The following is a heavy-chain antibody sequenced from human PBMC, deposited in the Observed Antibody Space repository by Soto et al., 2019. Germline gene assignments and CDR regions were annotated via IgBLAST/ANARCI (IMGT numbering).Heavy chain of an antibody. V-gene: IGHV1-69*01. CDR1: GCIFSSYA. CDR3: ARGGSGYVWFNEF. CDR2: IVPIFGTA. D-gene: IGHD3-22*01. J-gene: IGHJ4*02. Sequence: QEQLLQSGAEVKKPGSSVKVSCKASGCIFSSYAMSWVRQAPGQGLEWMGGIVPIFGTANYAQKFQGSVTITADESTNTAYMDLSSLKSEDTAIYYCARGGSGYVWFNEFWGQGTLVTVSS.